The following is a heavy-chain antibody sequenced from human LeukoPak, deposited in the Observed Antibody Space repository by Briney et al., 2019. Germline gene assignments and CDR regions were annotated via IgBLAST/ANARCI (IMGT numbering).Heavy chain of an antibody. CDR2: ISAYNGNT. CDR3: AREMATAMGYYFDY. D-gene: IGHD5-18*01. CDR1: GYTFTSYG. Sequence: ASVKVSCKASGYTFTSYGISWVRQAPGQGLEWMGWISAYNGNTNYAQKLQGRVTMTTDTSTSTAYIELRSLRSDDTAVYYCAREMATAMGYYFDYWGQGTLVTVSS. J-gene: IGHJ4*02. V-gene: IGHV1-18*01.